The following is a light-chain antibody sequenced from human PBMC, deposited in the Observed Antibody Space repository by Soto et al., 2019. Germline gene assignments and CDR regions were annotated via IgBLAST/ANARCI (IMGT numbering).Light chain of an antibody. Sequence: DIQMTQSPSSLSASVGDRVTITFQASRDISNYLNWYQQKLGKAPKLLIYDASNLETGVPSRFSGSGSGTDFTFTISSLQPEDIATYYCQQYSHLITFGQGTRLEIK. J-gene: IGKJ5*01. CDR2: DAS. CDR3: QQYSHLIT. CDR1: RDISNY. V-gene: IGKV1-33*01.